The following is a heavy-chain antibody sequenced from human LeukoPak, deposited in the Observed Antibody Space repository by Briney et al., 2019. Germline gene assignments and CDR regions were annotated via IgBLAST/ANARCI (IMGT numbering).Heavy chain of an antibody. CDR1: GYTFTSYD. V-gene: IGHV1-8*01. D-gene: IGHD3-16*01. CDR3: ARTTRGDYDYVWGSYDY. CDR2: MNPNSGNT. Sequence: GASVKVSCKASGYTFTSYDINWVRQATGQGLEWMGWMNPNSGNTGYPQRFQGRVTMTRNTSISTAYMELSSLRSEDTAVYYCARTTRGDYDYVWGSYDYWGQGTLVTVSS. J-gene: IGHJ4*02.